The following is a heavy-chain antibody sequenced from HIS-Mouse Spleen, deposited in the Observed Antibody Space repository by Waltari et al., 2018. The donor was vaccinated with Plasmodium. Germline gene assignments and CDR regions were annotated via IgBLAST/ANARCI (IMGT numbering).Heavy chain of an antibody. CDR1: GCSISSGGYY. D-gene: IGHD6-13*01. Sequence: QVQLQESGPGLVTPSQTLSLTCTVSGCSISSGGYYWSWIRQHPGKGLEWIGYIYYSGSTYYNPSLKSRVTISVDTSKNQFSLKLSSVTAADTAVYYCARSIAATVTFYFDYWGQGTLVTVSS. J-gene: IGHJ4*02. CDR3: ARSIAATVTFYFDY. CDR2: IYYSGST. V-gene: IGHV4-31*03.